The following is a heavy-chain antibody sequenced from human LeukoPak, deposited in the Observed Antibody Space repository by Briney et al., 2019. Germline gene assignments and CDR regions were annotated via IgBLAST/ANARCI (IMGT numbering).Heavy chain of an antibody. CDR1: GFTFSSYS. V-gene: IGHV3-21*01. J-gene: IGHJ4*02. CDR3: AREEIAAAAFDY. Sequence: VGSLRLSCAASGFTFSSYSMNWVRQAPGKGLEWVSSISSSSSYIYYADSVKGRFTISRDNAKNSLYLQMNSLRAEDTAVYYCAREEIAAAAFDYWGQGTLVTVSS. D-gene: IGHD6-13*01. CDR2: ISSSSSYI.